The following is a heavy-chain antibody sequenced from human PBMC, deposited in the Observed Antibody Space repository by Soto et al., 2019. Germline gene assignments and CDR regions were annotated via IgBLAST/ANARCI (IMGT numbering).Heavy chain of an antibody. V-gene: IGHV3-53*02. Sequence: EVHLVESGGGLMQPGGSLRLSCAASGFTVSTYNMIWVRQAPVKGLEWVSVTYSGGSTQYADSVKGRFTVSRANSKNTLYLQMSSLRDEDTAVYYCARKLSGAVQGWASGMDVWGRGTTVTVSS. CDR2: TYSGGST. D-gene: IGHD1-26*01. CDR1: GFTVSTYN. CDR3: ARKLSGAVQGWASGMDV. J-gene: IGHJ6*02.